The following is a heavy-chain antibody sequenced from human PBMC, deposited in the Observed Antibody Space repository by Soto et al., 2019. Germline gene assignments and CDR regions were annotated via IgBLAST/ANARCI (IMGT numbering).Heavy chain of an antibody. CDR3: ASETNYYGSLFDY. CDR1: GGTFSSYT. J-gene: IGHJ4*02. CDR2: IIPILGIA. V-gene: IGHV1-69*02. D-gene: IGHD3-10*01. Sequence: QVQLVQSGAEVKKPGSSVKVSCKASGGTFSSYTISWVRQAPGQGLEWMGRIIPILGIANYAQKFQGRVTITADKSTSTAYMELSSLRSEDTAVYFCASETNYYGSLFDYWGQGTLVTVSS.